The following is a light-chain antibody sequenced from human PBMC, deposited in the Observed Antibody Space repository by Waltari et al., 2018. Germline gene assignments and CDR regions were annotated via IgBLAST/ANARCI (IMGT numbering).Light chain of an antibody. Sequence: QTVVTQEPSFSVSPGGTVTLTCGLSSGSVSSDHYPSWYQQTPGQTPTTLIYTTNTRSSGVPDRFSGSILGNKAALTITGAQAEDESDYYCVLYMGFGISVFGGGTKLTVL. CDR3: VLYMGFGISV. J-gene: IGLJ3*02. CDR1: SGSVSSDHY. V-gene: IGLV8-61*01. CDR2: TTN.